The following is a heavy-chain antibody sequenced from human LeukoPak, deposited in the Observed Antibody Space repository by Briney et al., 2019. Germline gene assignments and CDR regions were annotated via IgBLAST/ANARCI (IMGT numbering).Heavy chain of an antibody. CDR2: IYHSGST. J-gene: IGHJ4*02. CDR3: ARHTYYYDSSGLYYFDY. V-gene: IGHV4-38-2*01. Sequence: SETLSLTCAVSGYSISSGYYWGWIRQPPGKGLEWIGSIYHSGSTYYNPSLKSRVTISVDTSKNQFSLKLSSVTAADTAVYYCARHTYYYDSSGLYYFDYWGQGTLVTVSP. D-gene: IGHD3-22*01. CDR1: GYSISSGYY.